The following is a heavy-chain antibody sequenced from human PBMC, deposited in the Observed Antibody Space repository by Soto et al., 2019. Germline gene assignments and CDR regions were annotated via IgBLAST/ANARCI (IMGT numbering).Heavy chain of an antibody. V-gene: IGHV4-34*01. D-gene: IGHD2-2*01. CDR1: GGSFSGYY. Sequence: PSETRSLTCAVYGGSFSGYYWSWIRQPPGKGLEWIGEINHSGSTNYNPSLKSRVTISVDTSKNQFSLKLSSVTAADTAVYYCARGIEGDIVVVPAARTNNWFDPWGQGTLVTVSS. CDR3: ARGIEGDIVVVPAARTNNWFDP. CDR2: INHSGST. J-gene: IGHJ5*02.